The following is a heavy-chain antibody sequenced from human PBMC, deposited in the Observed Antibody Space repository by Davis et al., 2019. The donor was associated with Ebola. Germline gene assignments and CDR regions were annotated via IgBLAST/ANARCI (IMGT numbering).Heavy chain of an antibody. V-gene: IGHV4-30-2*01. J-gene: IGHJ5*02. Sequence: LRLSCAVSGGSISSGGYSWSWIRQPPGKGLEWIGYIYHSGSTYYNPSLKSRVTISVDRSKNQFSLKLSSVTAADTAVYYCARGGAVAGPWGQGTLVTVSS. D-gene: IGHD6-19*01. CDR2: IYHSGST. CDR3: ARGGAVAGP. CDR1: GGSISSGGYS.